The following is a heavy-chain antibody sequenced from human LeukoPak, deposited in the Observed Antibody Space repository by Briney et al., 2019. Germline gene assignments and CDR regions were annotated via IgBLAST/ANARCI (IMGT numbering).Heavy chain of an antibody. Sequence: GASVKVSCKASGYTFTGYYMHWVRQAPGQGLEWMGWINPNSGGTNYAQKFQGRVTMTRDTSISTAYMELSRLRSDDTAVYYCARDYYDSSGYYAIDYWGRGTLVTVSS. V-gene: IGHV1-2*02. CDR3: ARDYYDSSGYYAIDY. J-gene: IGHJ4*02. CDR2: INPNSGGT. D-gene: IGHD3-22*01. CDR1: GYTFTGYY.